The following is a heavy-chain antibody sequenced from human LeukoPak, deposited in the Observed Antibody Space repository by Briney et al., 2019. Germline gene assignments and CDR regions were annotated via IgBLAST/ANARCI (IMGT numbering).Heavy chain of an antibody. CDR1: GYTFTSYY. CDR2: INPSGGST. CDR3: ARSSSSSGYSIEYYYYYMDV. D-gene: IGHD3-22*01. V-gene: IGHV1-46*01. Sequence: ASVKVSCKASGYTFTSYYMHWVRQAPGQGLEWMGIINPSGGSTSYAQKFQGRVTMTRDMSTSTVYMELSSLRSEDTAVYYCARSSSSSGYSIEYYYYYMDVWGKGTTVTVSS. J-gene: IGHJ6*03.